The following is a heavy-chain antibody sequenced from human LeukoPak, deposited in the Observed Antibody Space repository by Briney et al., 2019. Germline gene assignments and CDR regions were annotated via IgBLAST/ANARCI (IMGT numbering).Heavy chain of an antibody. CDR3: AAVPWDPSADFFDY. V-gene: IGHV1-58*02. J-gene: IGHJ4*02. CDR1: GFTFTSSA. Sequence: ASVKVSCKASGFTFTSSAMQWVRQACGQRLEWIGWIVVGSGNTNYAQKFQERVTITRDMSTSTAYMELSSLRSEDTAVYYCAAVPWDPSADFFDYWGQGTLVTVSS. CDR2: IVVGSGNT. D-gene: IGHD1-26*01.